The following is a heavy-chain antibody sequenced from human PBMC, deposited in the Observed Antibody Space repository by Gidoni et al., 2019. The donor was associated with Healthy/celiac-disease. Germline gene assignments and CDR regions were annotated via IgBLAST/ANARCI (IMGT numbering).Heavy chain of an antibody. Sequence: EVQLVESGGGLVQPGGSLRLSCAASGFTFSSYDMHWVRQATGKGLEWVSAIGTAGDTYYPGSVKGRFTISRENAKNSLYLQMNSLRAGDTAVYYCARNPGGFDNHAFDIWGQGTMVTVSS. D-gene: IGHD3-16*01. V-gene: IGHV3-13*01. CDR2: IGTAGDT. CDR1: GFTFSSYD. J-gene: IGHJ3*02. CDR3: ARNPGGFDNHAFDI.